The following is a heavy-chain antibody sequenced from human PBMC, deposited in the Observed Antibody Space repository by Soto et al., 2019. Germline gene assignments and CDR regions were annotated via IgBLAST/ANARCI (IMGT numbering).Heavy chain of an antibody. V-gene: IGHV3-33*01. CDR2: IWYDGSNK. J-gene: IGHJ4*02. D-gene: IGHD6-6*01. Sequence: GGSLRLSXAASGFTFSSYGMHWVRQAPGKGLEWVAVIWYDGSNKYYADSVKGRFTISRDNSKNTLYLQMNSLRAEDTAVYYCARLYSSSSQTPDYWGQGTLVTVSS. CDR3: ARLYSSSSQTPDY. CDR1: GFTFSSYG.